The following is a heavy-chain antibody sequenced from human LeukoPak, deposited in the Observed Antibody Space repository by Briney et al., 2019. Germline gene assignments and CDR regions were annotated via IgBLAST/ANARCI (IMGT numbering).Heavy chain of an antibody. CDR3: ASVRFVDWIHVGYMDV. V-gene: IGHV4-39*07. CDR1: GGSISNNNYY. CDR2: IYYSGNT. Sequence: SETLSLTCTVSGGSISNNNYYWGWIRQAPGKGLEWSGNIYYSGNTYYNPSLDSRVSISLNMSKTHFFLKLTSVTAADTAVYYCASVRFVDWIHVGYMDVWGKGTTVTVSS. J-gene: IGHJ6*03. D-gene: IGHD3/OR15-3a*01.